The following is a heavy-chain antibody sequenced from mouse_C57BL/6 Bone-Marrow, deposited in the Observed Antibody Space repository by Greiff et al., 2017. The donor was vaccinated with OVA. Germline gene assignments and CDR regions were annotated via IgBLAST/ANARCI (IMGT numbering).Heavy chain of an antibody. CDR2: IDPENGDT. D-gene: IGHD2-2*01. CDR3: TTGYDVNY. CDR1: GFNIKDDY. J-gene: IGHJ2*01. V-gene: IGHV14-4*01. Sequence: VHVKQSGAELVRPGASVKLSCTASGFNIKDDYMHWVKQRPEQGLEWIGWIDPENGDTEYASKFQGKATITADTSSNTAYLQLSSLTSEDTAVYYCTTGYDVNYWGQGTTLTVSS.